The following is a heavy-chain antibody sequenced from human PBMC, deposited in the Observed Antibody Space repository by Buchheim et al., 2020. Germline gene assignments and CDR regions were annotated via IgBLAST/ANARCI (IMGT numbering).Heavy chain of an antibody. CDR3: ARGTVVTPSWFDP. CDR2: IYYSGNT. Sequence: QVQLQESGPGLVKPSQTLSLTCTVSGGSISSGGYYWTWIRQHPGKGLEWIGYIYYSGNTSYNPSLKSRVIISIDTSKNQFSLNLSSVTAADTAVYYCARGTVVTPSWFDPWGQGTL. J-gene: IGHJ5*02. V-gene: IGHV4-31*03. D-gene: IGHD4-23*01. CDR1: GGSISSGGYY.